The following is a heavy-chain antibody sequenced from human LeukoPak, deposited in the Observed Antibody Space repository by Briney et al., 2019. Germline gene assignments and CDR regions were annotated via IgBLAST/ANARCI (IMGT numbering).Heavy chain of an antibody. CDR2: ISDSGTVI. D-gene: IGHD3-9*01. J-gene: IGHJ4*02. V-gene: IGHV3-48*04. CDR1: GFTFSSYP. CDR3: APVVGGMTGVDY. Sequence: GGSLRLSCVASGFTFSSYPMIWVRQAPGKGLESVSYISDSGTVIHYADSVKGRFTLSRDNAKNSLNVQMNSLSAEDTAVYYCAPVVGGMTGVDYWGQGTLVTVSS.